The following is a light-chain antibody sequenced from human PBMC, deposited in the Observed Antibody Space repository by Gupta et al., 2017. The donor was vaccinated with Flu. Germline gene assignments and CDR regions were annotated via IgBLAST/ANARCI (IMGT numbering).Light chain of an antibody. J-gene: IGLJ3*02. CDR3: CSYARSSTWV. Sequence: QSALTQPASVSGSPGQSITISCTGTSGDVGYYNLVSWYQQHPGKAPKLMIYEVGKRPSGVSNRFSGSKSGNTASLTISGLQAEDDADYYCCSYARSSTWVFGGGTKLTVL. CDR1: SGDVGYYNL. CDR2: EVG. V-gene: IGLV2-23*02.